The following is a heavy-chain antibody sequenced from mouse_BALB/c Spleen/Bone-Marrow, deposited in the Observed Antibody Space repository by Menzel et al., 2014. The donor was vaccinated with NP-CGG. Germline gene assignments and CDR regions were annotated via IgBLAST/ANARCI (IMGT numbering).Heavy chain of an antibody. CDR3: ARGGLYDGSDY. CDR1: GFNIKDTY. D-gene: IGHD2-3*01. Sequence: LQLQQPGAELVKPGASVNLSCTASGFNIKDTYMHWVKQRPEQGLEGTGRIDPPHGNTKYYPKFQANATITADTSSNTAFLKLSSLTSEDPAVYCYARGGLYDGSDYWGQGSPLTVSS. CDR2: IDPPHGNT. V-gene: IGHV14-3*02. J-gene: IGHJ2*01.